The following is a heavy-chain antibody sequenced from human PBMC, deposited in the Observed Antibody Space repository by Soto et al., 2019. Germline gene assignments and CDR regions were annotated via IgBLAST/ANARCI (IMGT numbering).Heavy chain of an antibody. D-gene: IGHD6-19*01. Sequence: PGGSLRLSCAASGFTFRSYGMHWVRQAPGKGLEWVAVISYDGKNKNYADSVKGRFSISRDNSKNALNLQMNGLRVEDTAVYYCAKSDIGWHEAFDIWGQGKMVTVSS. V-gene: IGHV3-30*18. CDR3: AKSDIGWHEAFDI. CDR2: ISYDGKNK. CDR1: GFTFRSYG. J-gene: IGHJ3*02.